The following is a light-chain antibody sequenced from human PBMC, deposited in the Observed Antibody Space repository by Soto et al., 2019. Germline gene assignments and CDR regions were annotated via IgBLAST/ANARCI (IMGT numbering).Light chain of an antibody. CDR2: KAS. CDR1: QTISSW. J-gene: IGKJ1*01. Sequence: EIQITQSASSLSASAGDRVTITGRASQTISSWLAWYQQKPGKAPKLLIYKASTLKSGVPSRFSGSGSGTEIPLTITSLQPDDFATYYCQHYNSYSEAFGQGTKVDIK. V-gene: IGKV1-5*03. CDR3: QHYNSYSEA.